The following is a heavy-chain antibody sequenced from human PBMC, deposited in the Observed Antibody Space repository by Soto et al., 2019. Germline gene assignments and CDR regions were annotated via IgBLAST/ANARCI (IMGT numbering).Heavy chain of an antibody. V-gene: IGHV4-59*01. D-gene: IGHD3-10*01. CDR3: ARDQGGEFLKGSGMDV. CDR2: IYYSGET. J-gene: IGHJ6*02. Sequence: QVQLQESGPGLVKPSETLSLTCTVSGDSISRYYWSWIRLSPGKGLEWIGYIYYSGETNYNPSVKSSVTISVDRTKTQFSLKLSSVTAADTAVYYCARDQGGEFLKGSGMDVWGQGTTVTVSS. CDR1: GDSISRYY.